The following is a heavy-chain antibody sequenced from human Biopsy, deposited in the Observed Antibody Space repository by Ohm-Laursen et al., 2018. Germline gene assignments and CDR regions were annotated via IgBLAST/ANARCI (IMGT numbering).Heavy chain of an antibody. V-gene: IGHV4-59*08. D-gene: IGHD6-19*01. CDR1: GKTFSDYY. CDR2: ISYSGST. J-gene: IGHJ3*02. Sequence: SQTLSLTCEVYGKTFSDYYWSWIRQAPGRGLEWVGYISYSGSTSNNPSLKSRITISVDTSKNQISLKVTSVTAADTAVYYCAKHGSGWTGDDALHIWGQGTMVTVPS. CDR3: AKHGSGWTGDDALHI.